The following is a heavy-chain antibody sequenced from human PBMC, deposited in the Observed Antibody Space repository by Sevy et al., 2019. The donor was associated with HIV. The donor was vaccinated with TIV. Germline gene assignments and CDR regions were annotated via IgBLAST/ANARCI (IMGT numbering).Heavy chain of an antibody. D-gene: IGHD3-9*01. CDR2: SSSSSSYI. V-gene: IGHV3-21*01. Sequence: GGSLRLSCAASGFTFSSYSMNWVRQAPGKGLEWVSSSSSSSSYIYYADSVKGRFTISRDNAKNSLYLQMNSLRAEDTAVYYCARAAPYYDILTGYKDWGQGTLVTVSS. CDR1: GFTFSSYS. CDR3: ARAAPYYDILTGYKD. J-gene: IGHJ4*02.